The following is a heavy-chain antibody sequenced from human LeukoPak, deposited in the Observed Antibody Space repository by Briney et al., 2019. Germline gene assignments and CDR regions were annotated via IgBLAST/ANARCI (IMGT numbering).Heavy chain of an antibody. Sequence: SGGSLRLSCAASGFTFDDYGMSWVRQAPGKGLEWVSGINWNGGSTGYADSVKGRFTISRDTAKNSLYLQMNSLRAEDTALYYCARGSFSGSYCDYWGQGTLVTVSS. D-gene: IGHD1-26*01. CDR2: INWNGGST. CDR3: ARGSFSGSYCDY. J-gene: IGHJ4*02. CDR1: GFTFDDYG. V-gene: IGHV3-20*04.